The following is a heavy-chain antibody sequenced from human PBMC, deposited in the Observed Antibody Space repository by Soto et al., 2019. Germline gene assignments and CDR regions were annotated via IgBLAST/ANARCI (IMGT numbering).Heavy chain of an antibody. CDR1: GGSISSYY. Sequence: ETLSLTCTVSGGSISSYYWSWIRQPPGKGLEWIGYIYYSGSTNYNPSLKSRVTISADKSISTAYLQWSSLKASDTAMYYCARPIGALSTTDFTYWGQGTLVTVS. D-gene: IGHD3-22*01. V-gene: IGHV4-59*12. CDR3: ARPIGALSTTDFTY. CDR2: IYYSGST. J-gene: IGHJ4*02.